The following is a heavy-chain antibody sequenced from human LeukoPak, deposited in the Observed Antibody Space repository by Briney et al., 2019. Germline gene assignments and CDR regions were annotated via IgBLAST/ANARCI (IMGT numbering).Heavy chain of an antibody. CDR1: GFTFSSYG. Sequence: QPGGSLRLSCAASGFTFSSYGMHWVRQPPREGLEGVAFIRCDGSNKYYADSVKGRFTISRDNSKNTLYLQMNSLRAEDTAVYYCAKGGAVYAKLVDYWGQGTLVTVSS. V-gene: IGHV3-30*02. CDR3: AKGGAVYAKLVDY. D-gene: IGHD2-8*01. CDR2: IRCDGSNK. J-gene: IGHJ4*02.